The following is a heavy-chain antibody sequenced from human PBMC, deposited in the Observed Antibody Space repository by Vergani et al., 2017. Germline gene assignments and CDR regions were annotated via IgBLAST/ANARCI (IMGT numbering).Heavy chain of an antibody. V-gene: IGHV4-59*01. CDR3: ARGGIGYSSGWYYFDY. CDR2: LYYSGST. J-gene: IGHJ4*02. CDR1: GGSISSYY. Sequence: QVQLQESGPGLVKPSETLSLTCTVSGGSISSYYWSWIRQPPGKGLEWIGYLYYSGSTNYNPSLKSRVTISVDTSKNQFSLKLSSVTAADTAVYYCARGGIGYSSGWYYFDYWGQGTLVTVSS. D-gene: IGHD6-19*01.